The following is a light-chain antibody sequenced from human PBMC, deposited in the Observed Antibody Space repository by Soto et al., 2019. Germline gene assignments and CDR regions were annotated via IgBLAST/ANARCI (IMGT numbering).Light chain of an antibody. Sequence: DIQMTQSPSTLSASVGDRVTITCRASQSISSWLAWYQQKPGKVPKLLIYDASSLESGVPSRFSGSGSATEFTLTISSLQPDDFATYYCQQYNSYSAFGQETKVEIK. CDR1: QSISSW. CDR2: DAS. V-gene: IGKV1-5*01. CDR3: QQYNSYSA. J-gene: IGKJ1*01.